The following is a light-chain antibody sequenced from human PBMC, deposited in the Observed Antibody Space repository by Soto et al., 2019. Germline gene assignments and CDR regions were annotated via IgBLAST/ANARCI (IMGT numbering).Light chain of an antibody. CDR1: QTISNW. CDR3: QQYDSFSVWT. Sequence: DIQMTQSPSTLSASIGDRVTITCRASQTISNWLAWYQQKPGKAPKVLIHDASRLESGVPSRFSGSGSGTEFTLASNRLQPADSATYYCQQYDSFSVWTFGNGTKVEIK. J-gene: IGKJ1*01. CDR2: DAS. V-gene: IGKV1-5*01.